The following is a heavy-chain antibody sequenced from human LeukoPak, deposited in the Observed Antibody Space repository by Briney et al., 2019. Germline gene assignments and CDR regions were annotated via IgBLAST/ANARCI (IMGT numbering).Heavy chain of an antibody. D-gene: IGHD4-17*01. Sequence: QTAGSLRLSCAASGFTFSSYAMSWVRQAPGKGLEWLSAISGSGGSTYYADSVKGRFTSSRDNSKNTLYLQMNSLRAEDTAVYYCAKDQLTYYGDYVTAYWGQGTLVTVSS. CDR3: AKDQLTYYGDYVTAY. CDR2: ISGSGGST. CDR1: GFTFSSYA. V-gene: IGHV3-23*01. J-gene: IGHJ4*02.